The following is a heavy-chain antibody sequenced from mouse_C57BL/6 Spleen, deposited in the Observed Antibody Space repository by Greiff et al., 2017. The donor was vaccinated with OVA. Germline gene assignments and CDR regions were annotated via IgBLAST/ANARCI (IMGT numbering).Heavy chain of an antibody. V-gene: IGHV1-55*01. CDR1: GYTFTSYW. CDR3: ARTAYYSNYGYAMDY. J-gene: IGHJ4*01. CDR2: IYPGSGST. Sequence: VQLQQPGAELVKPGASVKMSCKASGYTFTSYWITWVKQRPGQGLEWIGDIYPGSGSTNYNEKFKSKATLTVDTSSSTAYMQLSSLTSEDSAVYYCARTAYYSNYGYAMDYWGQGTSVTVSS. D-gene: IGHD2-5*01.